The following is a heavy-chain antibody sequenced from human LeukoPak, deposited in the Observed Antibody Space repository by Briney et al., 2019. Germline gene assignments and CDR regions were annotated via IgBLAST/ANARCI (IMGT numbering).Heavy chain of an antibody. CDR3: ARSLGGYRDYVVNAHYEF. Sequence: VQPGGSLRLSCARSGFTFSVYSMHWVRQAPGRGLEYVSAINPNGDSTYYANSVKGRFTISRDNSKNTLYLQMGSLRAEDMAMYYCARSLGGYRDYVVNAHYEFWGQGTLVTVSS. V-gene: IGHV3-64*01. CDR2: INPNGDST. J-gene: IGHJ4*02. CDR1: GFTFSVYS. D-gene: IGHD5-12*01.